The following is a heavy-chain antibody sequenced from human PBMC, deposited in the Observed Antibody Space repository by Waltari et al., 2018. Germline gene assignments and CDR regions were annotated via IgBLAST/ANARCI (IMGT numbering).Heavy chain of an antibody. CDR3: ARVRPRVRGVIITLYY. J-gene: IGHJ4*02. CDR1: GYTFTSYA. V-gene: IGHV1-8*01. Sequence: QVQLVQSGAEVKKPGASVKVSCKASGYTFTSYAINWVRQATGQGLEGMGWMNPNRGNTGYAQKFQGRVTMTRNTSISTAYMELSSLRSEDTAVYYCARVRPRVRGVIITLYYWGQGTLVTVSS. CDR2: MNPNRGNT. D-gene: IGHD3-10*01.